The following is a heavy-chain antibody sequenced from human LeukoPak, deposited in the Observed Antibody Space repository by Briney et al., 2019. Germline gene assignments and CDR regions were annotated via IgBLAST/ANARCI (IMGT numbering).Heavy chain of an antibody. V-gene: IGHV3-23*01. J-gene: IGHJ4*02. CDR3: AKGWFGEPLHGPHNY. CDR2: FVAGGSVK. Sequence: PGGSLRLSCAASEITFSSYARSGVGQPRGKGGEGVAIFVAGGSVKSYADSVRGRLTISRDNSKSILFLQMNSLTVEDTAVYFWAKGWFGEPLHGPHNYWGQGPLVTVSS. D-gene: IGHD3-10*01. CDR1: EITFSSYA.